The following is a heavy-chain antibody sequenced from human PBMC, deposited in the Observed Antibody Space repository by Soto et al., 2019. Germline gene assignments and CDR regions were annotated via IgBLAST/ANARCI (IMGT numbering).Heavy chain of an antibody. J-gene: IGHJ6*04. CDR3: ARDRRGYSYDYYYGMDV. D-gene: IGHD5-18*01. Sequence: SETLSLTCTVSGGSISSGGYYWSWIRQHPGKGLEWIGYIYYSGSTYYNPSLKSRVTISVDTSKNQFSLKLSSVTAADTAVYYCARDRRGYSYDYYYGMDVWGKGTTVTVSS. CDR2: IYYSGST. CDR1: GGSISSGGYY. V-gene: IGHV4-31*03.